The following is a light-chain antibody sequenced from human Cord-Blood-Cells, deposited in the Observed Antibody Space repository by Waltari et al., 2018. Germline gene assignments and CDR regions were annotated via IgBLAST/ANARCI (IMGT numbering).Light chain of an antibody. CDR3: QQNYSTPYT. V-gene: IGKV1-39*01. CDR2: AAS. Sequence: DIQMTQSPSSLSASVGDRVTITCRASQSISSYLNWYQQKPGKAPKLLIYAASILQSGVPSRFSGSGSGTDFTLTISSLQPEDFATYYYQQNYSTPYTFGQGTKLEIK. J-gene: IGKJ2*01. CDR1: QSISSY.